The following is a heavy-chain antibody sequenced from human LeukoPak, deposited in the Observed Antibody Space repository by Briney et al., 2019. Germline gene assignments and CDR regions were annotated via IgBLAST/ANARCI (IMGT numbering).Heavy chain of an antibody. CDR1: GFTFSSFS. Sequence: GGSLRLSCAASGFTFSSFSMNWVRQAPGKGLEWVASISSTSSYIYYADSVKGRFTISRDKDKNSVYLQMTSLRAEDTAVYYCARESGSRSYYYYMDVWGKGTTVTVSS. D-gene: IGHD2-2*01. V-gene: IGHV3-21*01. CDR3: ARESGSRSYYYYMDV. CDR2: ISSTSSYI. J-gene: IGHJ6*03.